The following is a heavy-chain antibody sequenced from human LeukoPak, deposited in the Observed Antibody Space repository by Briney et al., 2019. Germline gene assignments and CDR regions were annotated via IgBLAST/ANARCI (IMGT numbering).Heavy chain of an antibody. CDR3: ARDSGSSPTFDY. D-gene: IGHD1-26*01. V-gene: IGHV4-59*01. CDR1: GGSIRNSF. J-gene: IGHJ4*02. CDR2: IYYTGNT. Sequence: SETLLLACSVSGGSIRNSFWSSIRQPPGKGLEWIAYIYYTGNTKYNTSRKSPVTISVDTSKNQFSLRLSSVTAADTAVYYCARDSGSSPTFDYWGQGTLVSLSS.